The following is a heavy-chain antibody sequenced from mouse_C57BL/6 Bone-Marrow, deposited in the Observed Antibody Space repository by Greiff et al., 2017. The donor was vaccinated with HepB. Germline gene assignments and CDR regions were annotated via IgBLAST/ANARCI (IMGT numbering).Heavy chain of an antibody. CDR1: GYTFTSYG. V-gene: IGHV1-81*01. J-gene: IGHJ1*03. D-gene: IGHD1-1*01. Sequence: VQLQQSGAELARPGASVKLSCKASGYTFTSYGISWVKQRTGQGLEWIGEIYPRSGNTYYNEKFKGKATLTADKSSSTAYMVLRSLTSEDSAVYFCARSDYGSSYWYFDVWGTGTTVTVSS. CDR2: IYPRSGNT. CDR3: ARSDYGSSYWYFDV.